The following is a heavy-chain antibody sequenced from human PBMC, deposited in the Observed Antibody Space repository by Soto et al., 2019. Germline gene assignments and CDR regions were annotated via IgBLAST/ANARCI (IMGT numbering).Heavy chain of an antibody. Sequence: GGSLRLSCAASGFTFSSYNMNWVRQAPGKGLEWVSYISSSSSTIYYADSVKGRFTIARYNAKNSLYLQMNSLRDEDTAVYYCARNEYSYGGAFDYWGQGTLVTVSS. V-gene: IGHV3-48*02. CDR2: ISSSSSTI. CDR1: GFTFSSYN. D-gene: IGHD5-18*01. J-gene: IGHJ4*02. CDR3: ARNEYSYGGAFDY.